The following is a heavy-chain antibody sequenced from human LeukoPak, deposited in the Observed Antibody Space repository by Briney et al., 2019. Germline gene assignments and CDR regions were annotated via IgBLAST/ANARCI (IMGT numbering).Heavy chain of an antibody. J-gene: IGHJ6*02. CDR2: MNPNSGNT. CDR1: GYTFTSYD. V-gene: IGHV1-8*01. D-gene: IGHD6-13*01. CDR3: AATYPRGLYSSSWYLPEGYYYYGMDV. Sequence: ASVEVSCKASGYTFTSYDINWVRQATGQGLEWMGWMNPNSGNTGYAQKFQGRVTMTRNTSISTAYMELSSLRSEDTAVYYCAATYPRGLYSSSWYLPEGYYYYGMDVWGQGTTVTVSS.